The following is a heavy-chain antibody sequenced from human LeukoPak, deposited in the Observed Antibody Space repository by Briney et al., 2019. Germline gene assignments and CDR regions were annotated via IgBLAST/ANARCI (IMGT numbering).Heavy chain of an antibody. Sequence: AASVKVSCKASGYTFTSYDTNWVRQATGQGLEWMGWMNPNSGNTGYAQKFQGRVTITRNTSISTAYMELSSLRSEDTAVYYCARAPSYCSGGSCYSGQYYYYYMDVWGKGTTVTVSS. CDR3: ARAPSYCSGGSCYSGQYYYYYMDV. CDR1: GYTFTSYD. J-gene: IGHJ6*03. CDR2: MNPNSGNT. D-gene: IGHD2-15*01. V-gene: IGHV1-8*03.